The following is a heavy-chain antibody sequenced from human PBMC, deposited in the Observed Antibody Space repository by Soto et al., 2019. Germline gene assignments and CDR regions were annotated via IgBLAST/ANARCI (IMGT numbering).Heavy chain of an antibody. V-gene: IGHV3-23*01. Sequence: EVQLLESGGNLVQPGGSLSLSCAVSGFTFSNYAMSWVRQAPGKGLEWVSVVSGSGDSTYYADSVKSRFTSPRDNSTHSLYLQMKSRRAEDMAVYYCARRTSGCYFDFWGQGTLVTVSS. J-gene: IGHJ4*02. D-gene: IGHD6-19*01. CDR1: GFTFSNYA. CDR2: VSGSGDST. CDR3: ARRTSGCYFDF.